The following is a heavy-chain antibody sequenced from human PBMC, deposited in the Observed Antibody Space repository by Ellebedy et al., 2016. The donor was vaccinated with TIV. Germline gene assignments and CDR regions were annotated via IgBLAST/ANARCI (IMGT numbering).Heavy chain of an antibody. J-gene: IGHJ4*02. V-gene: IGHV3-66*01. CDR2: TYSGGST. Sequence: GESLKISCAASGFTVSSNYMNWVRQAPGKGLEWVSITYSGGSTNYAESVKGRFTISRDNSKNTLYLQMNSLRAEDTAVYYCARDHSGSDNGLRFDYWGQGTLVTVSS. CDR1: GFTVSSNY. CDR3: ARDHSGSDNGLRFDY. D-gene: IGHD1-26*01.